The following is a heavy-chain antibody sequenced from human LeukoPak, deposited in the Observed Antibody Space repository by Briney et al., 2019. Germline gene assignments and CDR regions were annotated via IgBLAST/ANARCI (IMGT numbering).Heavy chain of an antibody. V-gene: IGHV3-9*01. D-gene: IGHD1-14*01. CDR2: ISWNSGSI. J-gene: IGHJ4*02. CDR3: AKDMPVAE. CDR1: GFTFDDYA. Sequence: GRSLRLSCAASGFTFDDYAMHWVRQAPGKGLERVSGISWNSGSIGYADSVKGRFTISRDSAKNSLYLQMNSLRAEDTALYYCAKDMPVAEWGQGTLVTVSS.